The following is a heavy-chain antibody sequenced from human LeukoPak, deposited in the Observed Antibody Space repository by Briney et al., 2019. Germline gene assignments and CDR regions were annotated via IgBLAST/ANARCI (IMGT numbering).Heavy chain of an antibody. CDR1: GGSISSSSYY. V-gene: IGHV4-39*02. CDR2: IYYSAST. CDR3: ARLPGGSWYCTNGVCYTIDY. J-gene: IGHJ4*02. D-gene: IGHD2-8*01. Sequence: SETLSLTCTVSGGSISSSSYYWSWHPPPPGTGLVGIGPIYYSASTYYNPSLKSRVTISVDTSKNHFSLKLSSVTAADTAVYYCARLPGGSWYCTNGVCYTIDYWGQGTLVTVSS.